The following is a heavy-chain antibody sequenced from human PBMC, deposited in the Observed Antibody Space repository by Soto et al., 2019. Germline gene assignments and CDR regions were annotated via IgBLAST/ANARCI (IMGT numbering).Heavy chain of an antibody. V-gene: IGHV3-23*01. Sequence: GGSLRLSCAASGFTFSSYAMSWVRQAPGKGLEWVSAISGCGGSTYYADSVKGRFTISRDNSKNTLYLQMNSLRAEDTAVYYCAKDHNGREQTIEYDILTGYSPDAFDIWGQGTMVTVSS. CDR3: AKDHNGREQTIEYDILTGYSPDAFDI. CDR2: ISGCGGST. D-gene: IGHD3-9*01. J-gene: IGHJ3*02. CDR1: GFTFSSYA.